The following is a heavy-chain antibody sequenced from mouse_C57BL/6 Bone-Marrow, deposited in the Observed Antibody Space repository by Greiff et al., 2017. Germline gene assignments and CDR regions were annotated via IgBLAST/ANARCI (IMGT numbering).Heavy chain of an antibody. CDR3: ARGRATVV. CDR1: GFTFSSYA. CDR2: ISDGGSYT. V-gene: IGHV5-4*03. J-gene: IGHJ4*01. Sequence: EVKLMESGGGLVKPGGSLKLSCAASGFTFSSYAMSWVRQTPEKRLEWVATISDGGSYTYYPDNVKGRFTISRDNAKSNLYLQMSHLKAEDTAMYYCARGRATVVGGQGTSVTVSS. D-gene: IGHD1-1*01.